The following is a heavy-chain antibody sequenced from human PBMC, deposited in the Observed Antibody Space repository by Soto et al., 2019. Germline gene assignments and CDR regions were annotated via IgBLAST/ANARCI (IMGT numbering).Heavy chain of an antibody. D-gene: IGHD3-16*01. CDR1: GGPFPNGGYY. CDR3: ARGDSQVSSVFDY. Sequence: SETLSLTCTVTGGPFPNGGYYWSWIRQEPGKGLEWIGYSHYSGDTSYNPSLRSRVTISTDTSKTQFSLRLRSVTSADTAVYYCARGDSQVSSVFDYWGQGMLVTVSS. V-gene: IGHV4-31*03. CDR2: SHYSGDT. J-gene: IGHJ4*02.